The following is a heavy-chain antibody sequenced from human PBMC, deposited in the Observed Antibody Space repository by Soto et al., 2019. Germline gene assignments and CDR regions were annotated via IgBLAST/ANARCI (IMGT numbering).Heavy chain of an antibody. CDR2: ISGSGVST. Sequence: EVQLLESGGGLVQPGGSLRLSCAASGFTFSSYAMSWVRQAPGKGLEWVSAISGSGVSTYYADSVKGRFTISRDNSKNTLYLQMSSLRAEDTAVFYCAKESGYSYGYDAFDIWGQGTMVTVSS. CDR1: GFTFSSYA. CDR3: AKESGYSYGYDAFDI. V-gene: IGHV3-23*01. D-gene: IGHD5-18*01. J-gene: IGHJ3*02.